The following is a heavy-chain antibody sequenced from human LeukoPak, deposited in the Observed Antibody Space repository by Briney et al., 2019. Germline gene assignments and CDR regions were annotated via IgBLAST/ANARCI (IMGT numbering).Heavy chain of an antibody. CDR3: ARASYGDFSRFDY. D-gene: IGHD4-17*01. Sequence: PGGTLRLPCAVSGFTFSSYGMHGVRQARGKGLEWVAAKWYDGGNKFYAHSAKGRFTISRDNSKNRLYVQMNRLRAEDAAVYYCARASYGDFSRFDYWGQGTLVTVSS. CDR1: GFTFSSYG. CDR2: KWYDGGNK. V-gene: IGHV3-33*01. J-gene: IGHJ4*02.